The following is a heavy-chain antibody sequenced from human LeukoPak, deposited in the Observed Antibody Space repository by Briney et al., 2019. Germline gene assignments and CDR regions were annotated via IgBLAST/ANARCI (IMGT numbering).Heavy chain of an antibody. CDR2: ISWNSGSI. V-gene: IGHV3-9*03. CDR3: AKGSGYCGGDCYSGNDAFDI. J-gene: IGHJ3*02. D-gene: IGHD2-21*02. CDR1: GFTFDDYA. Sequence: GGSLRLSCAASGFTFDDYAMHWVRQAPGKGLEWVSGISWNSGSIGYADSVKGRFTISRDNAENSLYLQMNSLRAEDMALYYCAKGSGYCGGDCYSGNDAFDIWGQGTMVTVSS.